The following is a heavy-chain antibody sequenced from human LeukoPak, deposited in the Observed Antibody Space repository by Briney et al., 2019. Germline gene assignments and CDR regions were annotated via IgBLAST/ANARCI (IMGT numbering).Heavy chain of an antibody. CDR1: GFTFSSYA. D-gene: IGHD2-2*01. Sequence: GGSLRLSCAASGFTFSSYAMHWVRQAPGKGLEWVAVISYDGSSKYYADSVKGRFTISRDNAKNSLYLQMNSLRAEDTAVYYCARLKLLWSNYFDYWGQGTLVTVSS. V-gene: IGHV3-30*04. CDR2: ISYDGSSK. CDR3: ARLKLLWSNYFDY. J-gene: IGHJ4*02.